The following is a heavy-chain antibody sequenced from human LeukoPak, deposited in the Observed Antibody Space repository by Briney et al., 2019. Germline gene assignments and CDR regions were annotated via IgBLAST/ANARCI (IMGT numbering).Heavy chain of an antibody. J-gene: IGHJ4*02. CDR3: ARRDDHNGRDY. V-gene: IGHV3-53*01. D-gene: IGHD5-24*01. CDR2: IYSGGST. CDR1: GFTVSNNY. Sequence: GGSLRLSRVVSGFTVSNNYMSWVRQAPRKGLEWVSLIYSGGSTYYADSVKGRFTISRDNSKNTVYLQMNSLRAEDTAMYYCARRDDHNGRDYWGQGTLVTVSS.